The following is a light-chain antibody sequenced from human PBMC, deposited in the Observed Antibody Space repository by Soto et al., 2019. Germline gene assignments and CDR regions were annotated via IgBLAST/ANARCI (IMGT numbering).Light chain of an antibody. CDR2: EGS. Sequence: QSALTQSASVSGSPGQSITISCTGTSSDIESYSLVSWYQQHPVKAPKLLIYEGSKRPSGVSNRFSGSKSGNTASLTISGLQAEDEAVYYCCSYAGSYTVVFGGGTKLTVL. V-gene: IGLV2-23*01. CDR1: SSDIESYSL. J-gene: IGLJ2*01. CDR3: CSYAGSYTVV.